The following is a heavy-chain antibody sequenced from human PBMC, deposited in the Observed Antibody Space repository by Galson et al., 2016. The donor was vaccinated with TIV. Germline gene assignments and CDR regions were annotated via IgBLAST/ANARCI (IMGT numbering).Heavy chain of an antibody. J-gene: IGHJ4*02. CDR3: ARAPGYSGYNYGYFDF. CDR2: MYPADSDF. Sequence: QSGAEVKKPGESLEISCKGSGFSFGSYWIAWVRQMPGKGLEWMGIMYPADSDFKYSPSFDGQVTISADEFTNTAYLRWSSLEASDTAMYYCARAPGYSGYNYGYFDFWGQGTQVTVSS. D-gene: IGHD5-18*01. CDR1: GFSFGSYW. V-gene: IGHV5-51*03.